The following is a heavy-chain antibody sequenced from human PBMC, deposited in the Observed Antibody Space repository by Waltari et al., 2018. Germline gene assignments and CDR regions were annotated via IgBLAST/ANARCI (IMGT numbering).Heavy chain of an antibody. CDR1: GYTLTSYD. J-gene: IGHJ4*02. CDR3: ARGRVYYDSSGLGY. V-gene: IGHV1-8*03. D-gene: IGHD3-22*01. CDR2: MNPNSGNT. Sequence: QVQLVQSGAEVKKPGASVKVSCKASGYTLTSYDINWVRQATGQGLEWMGWMNPNSGNTGYAQKFQGRVTITRNTSISTAYMELSSLRSEDTAVYYCARGRVYYDSSGLGYWGQGTLVTVSS.